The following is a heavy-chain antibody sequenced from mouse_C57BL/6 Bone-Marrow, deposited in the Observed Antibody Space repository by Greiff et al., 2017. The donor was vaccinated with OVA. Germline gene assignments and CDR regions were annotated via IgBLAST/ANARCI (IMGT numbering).Heavy chain of an antibody. CDR2: ISSGGSYT. CDR3: ARLRAWFAY. V-gene: IGHV5-6*01. Sequence: VQLKESGGDLVKPGGSLKLSCAASGFTFSSYGMSWVRQTPDKRLEWVATISSGGSYTYYPDSVKGRFTISRDNAKNTLYLQMSSLKSEDTAMYHCARLRAWFAYWGQGTLVTVSA. J-gene: IGHJ3*01. CDR1: GFTFSSYG.